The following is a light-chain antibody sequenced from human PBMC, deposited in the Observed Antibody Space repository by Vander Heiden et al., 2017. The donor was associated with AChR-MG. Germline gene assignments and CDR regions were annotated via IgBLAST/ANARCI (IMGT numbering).Light chain of an antibody. CDR3: QSYDSRLSGSWV. CDR2: GNT. CDR1: SSNIGADYY. Sequence: QSVLTQPPSLSRAPGPRVTLSCTGSSSNIGADYYVHWDQQHPGTAPKLLIYGNTNRPSGVPDRFSGSKSGTSASLAITGLQAEDEADYYCQSYDSRLSGSWVFGGGTKVTVL. J-gene: IGLJ3*02. V-gene: IGLV1-40*01.